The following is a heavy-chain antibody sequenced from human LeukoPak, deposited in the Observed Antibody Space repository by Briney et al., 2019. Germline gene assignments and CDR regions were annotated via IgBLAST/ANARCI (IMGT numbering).Heavy chain of an antibody. V-gene: IGHV3-21*01. CDR1: GFTFSSYS. D-gene: IGHD3-22*01. CDR3: ARYYYDSSGYNIYYFDY. CDR2: ITSSSSYI. Sequence: GGSLRLSCAASGFTFSSYSMNWVRQAPGKGLEWVSSITSSSSYIYYAASVKGRFTISRDNAKNSLYLQMNSLRAEDTAVYYCARYYYDSSGYNIYYFDYWGQGTLVTVSS. J-gene: IGHJ4*02.